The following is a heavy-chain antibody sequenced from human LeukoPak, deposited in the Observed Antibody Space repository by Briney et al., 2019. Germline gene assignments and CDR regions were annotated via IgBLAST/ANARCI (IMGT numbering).Heavy chain of an antibody. D-gene: IGHD4-17*01. J-gene: IGHJ4*02. V-gene: IGHV4-39*01. Sequence: PSETLSLTCTVSGGSISSSSYYWGWIRQPPGKGLEWIGSIYYSGSTYYNPSLKSRVAILVDTSKNQFSLKLNSVSAADMAVYYCARIYGDYIVYWGQGTRVTVSS. CDR1: GGSISSSSYY. CDR3: ARIYGDYIVY. CDR2: IYYSGST.